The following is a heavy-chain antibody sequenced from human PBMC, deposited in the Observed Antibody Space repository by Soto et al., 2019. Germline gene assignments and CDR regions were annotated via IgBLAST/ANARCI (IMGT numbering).Heavy chain of an antibody. Sequence: SETLSLTCTVSGGSISSSSYYWGWIRQPPGKGLEWIGSIYYSGSTYYNPSLKSRVTISVDTSKNQFSLKLSSVTAADTDVYYCARPSFGCSDYWGQGTLVTVSS. D-gene: IGHD3-16*01. CDR3: ARPSFGCSDY. CDR2: IYYSGST. J-gene: IGHJ4*02. CDR1: GGSISSSSYY. V-gene: IGHV4-39*01.